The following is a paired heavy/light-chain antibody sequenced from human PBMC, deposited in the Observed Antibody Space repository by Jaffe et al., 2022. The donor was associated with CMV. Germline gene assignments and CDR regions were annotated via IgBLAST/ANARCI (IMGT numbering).Heavy chain of an antibody. CDR2: IYYSGST. CDR1: GGSISSYY. J-gene: IGHJ6*03. Sequence: QVQLQESGPGLVKPSETLSLTCTVSGGSISSYYWSWIRQPPGKGLEWIGYIYYSGSTNYNPSLKSRVTISVDTSKNQFSLKLSSVTAADTAVYYCARDVLAVAAGYYYYYMDVWGKGTTVTVSS. CDR3: ARDVLAVAAGYYYYYMDV. D-gene: IGHD6-19*01. V-gene: IGHV4-59*12.
Light chain of an antibody. Sequence: QTVVTQEPSLTVSPGGTVTLTCASSTGAVTSGYYPNWFQQKPGQAPRALIYSTSNKHSWTPARFSGSLLGGKAALTLSGVQPEDEAEYYCLLYYGGAQRVFGGGTKLTVL. V-gene: IGLV7-43*01. J-gene: IGLJ3*02. CDR1: TGAVTSGYY. CDR3: LLYYGGAQRV. CDR2: STS.